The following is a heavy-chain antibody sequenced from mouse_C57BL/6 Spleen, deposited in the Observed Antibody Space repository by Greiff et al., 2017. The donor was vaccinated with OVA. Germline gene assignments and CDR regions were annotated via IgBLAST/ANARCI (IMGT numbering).Heavy chain of an antibody. CDR2: IYPGGGTT. D-gene: IGHD2-14*01. CDR3: ARRYDEGYYFED. J-gene: IGHJ2*01. V-gene: IGHV1-63*01. CDR1: GYPFTSYW. Sequence: QVQLQQSGAELVRPGPSVKMSCKASGYPFTSYWIRWAQQRPGHGLEWIGAIYPGGGTTNYNEKFKSKATLTADKSSSTAYMQFSSLTSEDSAIYYGARRYDEGYYFEDWGQGTTLTVSA.